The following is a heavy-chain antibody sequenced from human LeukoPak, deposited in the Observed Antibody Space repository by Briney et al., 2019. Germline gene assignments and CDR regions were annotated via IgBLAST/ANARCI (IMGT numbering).Heavy chain of an antibody. CDR3: ARYYYDSSAYYYESVGVVDY. CDR1: GFTFSSYS. J-gene: IGHJ4*02. CDR2: ISRSSSYI. V-gene: IGHV3-21*01. Sequence: VGSLRLSCAASGFTFSSYSMNWVRQAPGKGLEWVSSISRSSSYIYYADSVKGRFTSSRANAQNSLHLQMNSLRAADTAVYYCARYYYDSSAYYYESVGVVDYWGQGTLVTVSS. D-gene: IGHD3-22*01.